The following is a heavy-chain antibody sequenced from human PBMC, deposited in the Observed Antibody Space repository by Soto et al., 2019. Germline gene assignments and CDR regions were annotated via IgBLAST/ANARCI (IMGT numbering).Heavy chain of an antibody. J-gene: IGHJ6*02. D-gene: IGHD4-17*01. CDR3: ARDRAVNTSYGMDV. CDR1: GYTFTSYG. CDR2: ISAYNGKT. Sequence: QVQLVQSGAEVKKPGASVKVSCKASGYTFTSYGITWVRQAPGQGLEWMGWISAYNGKTNYAQQLQGRVTMTTDTSKSTAYMEQRTLRYDDTAVYYCARDRAVNTSYGMDVWGQGTTVTVSS. V-gene: IGHV1-18*01.